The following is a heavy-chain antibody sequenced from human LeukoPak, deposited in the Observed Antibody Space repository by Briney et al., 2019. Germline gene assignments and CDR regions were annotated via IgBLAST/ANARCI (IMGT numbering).Heavy chain of an antibody. Sequence: GGSLRLSCAASGFTFSNYAMSWVRQAPGKGLEWVSAISDSGGSTYYADSVKGRFTISRDNSKNTLYLQMNSLRAEDTAVYYCAKDGYSGWYNAFDIWGQGTMVTVSS. CDR2: ISDSGGST. V-gene: IGHV3-23*01. CDR1: GFTFSNYA. J-gene: IGHJ3*02. CDR3: AKDGYSGWYNAFDI. D-gene: IGHD6-19*01.